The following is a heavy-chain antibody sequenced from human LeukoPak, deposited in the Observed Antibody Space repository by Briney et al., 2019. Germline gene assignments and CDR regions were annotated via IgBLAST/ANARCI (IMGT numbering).Heavy chain of an antibody. CDR3: ARDLYYYDSSGWRRGAFDI. D-gene: IGHD3-22*01. CDR2: IIPIFGTA. Sequence: ASVKVSCKASGGTFSRYAISWVRQAPGQGLEWMGRIIPIFGTANYAQKFQGRVTITTDESTSTAYMELSSLRSEDTAVYYCARDLYYYDSSGWRRGAFDIWGQGTMVTVSS. V-gene: IGHV1-69*05. J-gene: IGHJ3*02. CDR1: GGTFSRYA.